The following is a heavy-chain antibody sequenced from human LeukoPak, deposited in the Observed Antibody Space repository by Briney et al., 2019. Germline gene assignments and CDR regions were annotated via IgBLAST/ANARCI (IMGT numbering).Heavy chain of an antibody. CDR1: GFTFSSYG. CDR2: IRYDGSNK. J-gene: IGHJ2*01. Sequence: GGSLRLSCAASGFTFSSYGMHWVRQAPGKGLEWVAFIRYDGSNKYYADSVKGRFTISRDNAKNSLYLQMNSLRAEDTAVYYCARESPSMVQYFDLWGRGTLVTVSS. V-gene: IGHV3-30*02. CDR3: ARESPSMVQYFDL. D-gene: IGHD4/OR15-4a*01.